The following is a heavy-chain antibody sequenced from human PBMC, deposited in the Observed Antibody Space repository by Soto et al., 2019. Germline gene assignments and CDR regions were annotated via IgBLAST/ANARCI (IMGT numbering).Heavy chain of an antibody. CDR1: GFTFSISW. Sequence: EVQLVDSGGGLVQPGGSLRLSCAASGFTFSISWMSWVRQAPGKGLEWVASIKEDASEKYYVDSVKGRFTISRDNANRSLYLQLNRLRAEDTAVYYCARGPYWGQGTLVTVSS. CDR2: IKEDASEK. V-gene: IGHV3-7*01. CDR3: ARGPY. J-gene: IGHJ4*02.